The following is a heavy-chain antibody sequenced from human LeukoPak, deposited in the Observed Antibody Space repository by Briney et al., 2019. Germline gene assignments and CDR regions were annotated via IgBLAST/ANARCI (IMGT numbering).Heavy chain of an antibody. CDR2: IYYSGST. V-gene: IGHV4-39*07. J-gene: IGHJ3*02. D-gene: IGHD3-22*01. CDR3: ARDLVVVIFNHDAFDI. CDR1: GGSISSSSYY. Sequence: PSETLSLTCTVSGGSISSSSYYWGWFRQPPGKGLEWIGSIYYSGSTYYNPSLKSRVTISVDTSKNQFSLKLSSVTAADTAVYYCARDLVVVIFNHDAFDIWGQGTMVTVSS.